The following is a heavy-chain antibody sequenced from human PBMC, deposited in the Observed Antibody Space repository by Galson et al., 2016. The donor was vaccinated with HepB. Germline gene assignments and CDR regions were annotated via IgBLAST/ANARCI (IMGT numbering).Heavy chain of an antibody. D-gene: IGHD1-26*01. CDR2: INPGNGDT. CDR1: GYTFTNYA. CDR3: AREGSYYTLDY. Sequence: SVKVSCKAPGYTFTNYAMHWVRQAPGQRLEWMGWINPGNGDTKYSQKFQGRVTIGRDTSASTAYMELRSLISEDTAVYYCAREGSYYTLDYWGQGTLVTVSS. V-gene: IGHV1-3*01. J-gene: IGHJ4*02.